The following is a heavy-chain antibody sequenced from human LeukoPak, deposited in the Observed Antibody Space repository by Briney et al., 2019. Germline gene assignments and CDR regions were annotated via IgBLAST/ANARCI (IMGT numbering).Heavy chain of an antibody. CDR3: AREGTITAYNFDY. CDR2: MKYDGSEI. Sequence: PGRSLTLSCAASGFAFSSYWMSWVRQAPGKGLEWVANMKYDGSEIYYVDSVKGRFTISRDNTKNSLYLQMNSLRAEDTAVYYCAREGTITAYNFDYWGQGTLVTVSS. J-gene: IGHJ4*02. CDR1: GFAFSSYW. V-gene: IGHV3-7*05. D-gene: IGHD5-12*01.